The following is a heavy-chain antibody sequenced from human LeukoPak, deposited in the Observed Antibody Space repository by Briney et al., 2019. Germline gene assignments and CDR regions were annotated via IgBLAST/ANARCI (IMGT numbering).Heavy chain of an antibody. CDR3: TKDSRGYNYGRYDY. Sequence: GGSLRLSCAASGFTFDDYAMHWVRQAPGKGLEWVSGISWNSGSRGYADSVKGRFTISRDNVKNSLYLQMNSLRAEDTALYYCTKDSRGYNYGRYDYWGQGTLVTVSS. V-gene: IGHV3-9*01. J-gene: IGHJ4*02. CDR1: GFTFDDYA. D-gene: IGHD5-18*01. CDR2: ISWNSGSR.